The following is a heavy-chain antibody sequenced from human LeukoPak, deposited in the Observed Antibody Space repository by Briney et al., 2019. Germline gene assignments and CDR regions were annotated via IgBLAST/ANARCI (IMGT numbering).Heavy chain of an antibody. CDR2: IYYSGST. D-gene: IGHD5-24*01. CDR3: ARISRDGYNYYFDY. CDR1: GGSISSYY. V-gene: IGHV4-59*01. J-gene: IGHJ4*02. Sequence: SETLSLTCTVSGGSISSYYCSWIRQPPGKGLEWIGYIYYSGSTNYNPSLKSRVTISVDTSKNQFSLKLSSVTAADTAVYYCARISRDGYNYYFDYWGQGTLVTVSS.